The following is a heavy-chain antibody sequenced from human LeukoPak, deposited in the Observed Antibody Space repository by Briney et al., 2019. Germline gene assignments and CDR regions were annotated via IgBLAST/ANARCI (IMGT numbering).Heavy chain of an antibody. CDR2: SHYSGTT. Sequence: SETLSLTCTVSGVSISSGGYYWSWIRQQPGKGLEWIGYSHYSGTTYYNTSLKSRVAISVDTSKNQFSLRLNSVTAADTAVYYCARDGPTSVLWGQGTLVTVSS. CDR3: ARDGPTSVL. D-gene: IGHD1-1*01. V-gene: IGHV4-31*03. CDR1: GVSISSGGYY. J-gene: IGHJ4*02.